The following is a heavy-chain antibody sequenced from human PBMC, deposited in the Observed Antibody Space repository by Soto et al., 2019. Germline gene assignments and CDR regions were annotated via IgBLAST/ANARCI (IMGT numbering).Heavy chain of an antibody. CDR3: SRVQSGYDFAY. CDR1: GYTFTSYG. V-gene: IGHV1-18*01. Sequence: QVQLVQSGAEVKKPGASVKVSCKASGYTFTSYGINWVRQAPGQGLEWMGWISANNGNTHYAQKIQGRVTMTTDTSTSTAYMDLRSLRSDDTAVYYCSRVQSGYDFAYWGQGTLVTVSS. J-gene: IGHJ4*02. CDR2: ISANNGNT. D-gene: IGHD5-12*01.